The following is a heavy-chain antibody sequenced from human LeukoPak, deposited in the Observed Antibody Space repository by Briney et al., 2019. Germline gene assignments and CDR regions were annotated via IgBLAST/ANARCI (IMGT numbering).Heavy chain of an antibody. CDR1: GGSFSDFY. Sequence: SETLSLTCAVYGGSFSDFYCTWIRQPPGKGLEWIGEINHSGNTKYHPSLKSRVTILLDTSKNQFSLKVRSVTAADTAVYYCAATRGVITLDGYHYYIDVWGKGTTVTVSS. CDR2: INHSGNT. V-gene: IGHV4-34*01. CDR3: AATRGVITLDGYHYYIDV. J-gene: IGHJ6*03. D-gene: IGHD3-10*01.